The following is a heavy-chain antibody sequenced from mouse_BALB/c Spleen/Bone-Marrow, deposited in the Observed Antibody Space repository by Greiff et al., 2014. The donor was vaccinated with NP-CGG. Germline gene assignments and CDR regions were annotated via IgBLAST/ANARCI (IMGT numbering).Heavy chain of an antibody. CDR2: INPSDGYT. Sequence: QVQLQQSGAELARPGASVKMSCKASGYTFTSYTMHWVKQRPGQGLEWIGYINPSDGYTNYNQKFKDKATLTADKSSSTAYMQLMHLTCEDSAVYYCARYRSDWYFDVWGAGTTVTVSS. CDR1: GYTFTSYT. J-gene: IGHJ1*01. V-gene: IGHV1-4*01. CDR3: ARYRSDWYFDV. D-gene: IGHD2-14*01.